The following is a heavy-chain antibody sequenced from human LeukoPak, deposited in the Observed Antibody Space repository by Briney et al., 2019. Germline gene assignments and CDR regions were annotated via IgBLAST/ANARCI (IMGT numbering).Heavy chain of an antibody. Sequence: GGSLRLSCAASGFTFSNYAMNWVRQAPGKGLEWVSSIGGSGGNTYYADSVKGRFTISRDNSKNTLYLQMNSLRAEDTAVYYCATPWNGQVLRPFQHWGQGTLVTVSS. CDR3: ATPWNGQVLRPFQH. J-gene: IGHJ1*01. CDR2: IGGSGGNT. CDR1: GFTFSNYA. V-gene: IGHV3-23*01. D-gene: IGHD3-3*01.